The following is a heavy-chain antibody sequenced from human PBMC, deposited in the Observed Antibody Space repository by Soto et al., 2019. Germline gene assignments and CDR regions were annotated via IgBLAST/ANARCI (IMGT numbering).Heavy chain of an antibody. V-gene: IGHV4-59*01. Sequence: PSETLSLTCTVSGGSISSYYWSWIRQPPGKGLEWIGYIYYSGGTNYNPSLKSRVTISVDTSKNQFSLKLSSVTAADTAVYYCARRNYYDSSGFEAAPYNWFDPWGQGTLVTVSS. CDR2: IYYSGGT. D-gene: IGHD3-22*01. CDR1: GGSISSYY. J-gene: IGHJ5*02. CDR3: ARRNYYDSSGFEAAPYNWFDP.